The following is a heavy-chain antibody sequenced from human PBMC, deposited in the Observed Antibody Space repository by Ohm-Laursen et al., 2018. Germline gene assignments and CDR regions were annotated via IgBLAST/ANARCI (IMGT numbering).Heavy chain of an antibody. CDR2: IHYSRTSLI. CDR1: GFNFNTYE. J-gene: IGHJ6*02. V-gene: IGHV3-48*03. D-gene: IGHD2-2*02. Sequence: GSLRLSCAASGFNFNTYEMSWVRQASGKGLEWVANIHYSRTSLIYYADSVIGRFTISRDNAKNSLFLQMNSLRADDTAIYYCARRIPLYGMDVWGQGTTVTVSS. CDR3: ARRIPLYGMDV.